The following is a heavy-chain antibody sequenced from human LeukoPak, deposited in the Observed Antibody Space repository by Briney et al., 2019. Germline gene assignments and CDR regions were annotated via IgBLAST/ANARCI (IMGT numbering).Heavy chain of an antibody. CDR3: VMITFGGVIVMPY. V-gene: IGHV1-2*02. Sequence: ASVTVSCKASGYTFTGYYMHWVRQAPGQGLEWMGWINPNSGGTNYAQKFQGRVTMTRDTSISTAYMELSRLRSDDTAVYYCVMITFGGVIVMPYWGQGTLVTVSS. CDR2: INPNSGGT. CDR1: GYTFTGYY. D-gene: IGHD3-16*02. J-gene: IGHJ4*02.